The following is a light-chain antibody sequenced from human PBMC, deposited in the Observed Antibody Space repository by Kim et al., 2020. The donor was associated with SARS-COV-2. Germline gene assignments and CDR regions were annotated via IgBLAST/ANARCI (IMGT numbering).Light chain of an antibody. J-gene: IGKJ2*01. Sequence: SASLGDRVTITCRASQSISSYLNWYQQKPGKAPKLLIYAASSLQSGVPSRFSCSGSGTDFTLTISSLQPEDFATYYCQQSYSTPYTFGHGTKLEI. CDR2: AAS. CDR3: QQSYSTPYT. V-gene: IGKV1-39*01. CDR1: QSISSY.